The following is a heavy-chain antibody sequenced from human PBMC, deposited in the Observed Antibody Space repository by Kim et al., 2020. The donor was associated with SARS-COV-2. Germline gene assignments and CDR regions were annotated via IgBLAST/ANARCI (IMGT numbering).Heavy chain of an antibody. CDR3: ARAPGYYYGLDV. J-gene: IGHJ6*02. D-gene: IGHD2-15*01. Sequence: GGSLRLSCAASIFTFSTYGMNWVRQAPGKGLEWVSYISSSSTTIYYADSVKGRFTISRDNAKNSLYLQMNSLRDEDTAVYYCARAPGYYYGLDVWGQGTTVTVSS. CDR1: IFTFSTYG. CDR2: ISSSSTTI. V-gene: IGHV3-48*02.